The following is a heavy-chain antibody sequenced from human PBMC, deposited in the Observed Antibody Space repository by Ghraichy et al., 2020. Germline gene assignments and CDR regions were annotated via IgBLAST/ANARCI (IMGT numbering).Heavy chain of an antibody. D-gene: IGHD3-22*01. J-gene: IGHJ4*02. CDR2: INHSGST. Sequence: SETLSLTCAVYGGSFSGYFWTWIRQPPGKGLEWIGEINHSGSTNYNPSLKSRVSMSVDTSKNQFSLKLSSVTAADTAVYYCARGLYTYYYDSSGYYYVSYYFDYWGQGTLVTVSS. V-gene: IGHV4-34*01. CDR1: GGSFSGYF. CDR3: ARGLYTYYYDSSGYYYVSYYFDY.